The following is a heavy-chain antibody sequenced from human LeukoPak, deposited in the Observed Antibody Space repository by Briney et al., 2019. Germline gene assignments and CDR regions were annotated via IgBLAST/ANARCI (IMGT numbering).Heavy chain of an antibody. Sequence: SETLSLTCTVSGGSISNYYWNWIRQPPGKGLEWIGYIYFIGSTNYNPSLKSRVTISLDTSKNQFSLKLSSVTAADTAIYYCARGRWLQFSDWGPGTLVTVSS. CDR3: ARGRWLQFSD. D-gene: IGHD5-24*01. J-gene: IGHJ4*02. CDR2: IYFIGST. CDR1: GGSISNYY. V-gene: IGHV4-59*01.